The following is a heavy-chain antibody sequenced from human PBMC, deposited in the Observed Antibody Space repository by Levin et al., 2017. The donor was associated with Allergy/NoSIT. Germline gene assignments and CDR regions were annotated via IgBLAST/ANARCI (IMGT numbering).Heavy chain of an antibody. V-gene: IGHV3-33*01. CDR1: GFTFSSYG. J-gene: IGHJ4*02. CDR3: AREPYGSGSYYISEGYYFDY. CDR2: IWYDGSNK. D-gene: IGHD3-10*01. Sequence: GESLKISCAASGFTFSSYGMHWVRQAPGKGLEWVAVIWYDGSNKYYADSVKGRFTISRDNSKNTLYLQMNSLRAEDTAVYYCAREPYGSGSYYISEGYYFDYWGQGTLVTVSS.